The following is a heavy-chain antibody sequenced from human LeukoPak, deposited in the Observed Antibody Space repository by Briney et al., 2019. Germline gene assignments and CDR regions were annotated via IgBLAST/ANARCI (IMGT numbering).Heavy chain of an antibody. J-gene: IGHJ6*04. CDR2: ISYSGNT. CDR3: AREIVSSYYYNGMDV. Sequence: PSETLSLTCTVSGGSISNTDSYWNWIRQPPGKGLEWIGFISYSGNTYSTPSLESRLTISIDTAKNQFSLSLSSVTAADTAVYFCAREIVSSYYYNGMDVWGKGTTVTVSS. D-gene: IGHD5/OR15-5a*01. V-gene: IGHV4-30-4*01. CDR1: GGSISNTDSY.